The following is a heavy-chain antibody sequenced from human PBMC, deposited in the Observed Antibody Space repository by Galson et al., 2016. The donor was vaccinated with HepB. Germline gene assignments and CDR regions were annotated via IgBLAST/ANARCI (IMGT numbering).Heavy chain of an antibody. V-gene: IGHV5-10-1*01. CDR3: ARHCSGGSCYHPDY. D-gene: IGHD2-15*01. J-gene: IGHJ4*02. Sequence: QSGAEVKKPGESLRISCKTSGYSFTSYWISWVRQMPGNGLEWMGRIDPSGSYTEYSPSFRGHVTISVDKSTSTAYLEFTSLKSSDNAMYYCARHCSGGSCYHPDYWGQGTLVTVSS. CDR2: IDPSGSYT. CDR1: GYSFTSYW.